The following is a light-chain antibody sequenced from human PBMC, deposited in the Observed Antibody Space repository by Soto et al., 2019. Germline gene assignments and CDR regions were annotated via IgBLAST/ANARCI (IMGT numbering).Light chain of an antibody. CDR2: DAS. CDR3: QQRIDFT. Sequence: EIVLTQSPATLSLSPGERATLSCRASQSVNSYLAWYQQKPGQAPRLLIYDASNRATGIPARFSGSGSGTDFTLTISSLEPQDFAVYFCQQRIDFTFRGGTKVEIK. CDR1: QSVNSY. J-gene: IGKJ4*01. V-gene: IGKV3-11*01.